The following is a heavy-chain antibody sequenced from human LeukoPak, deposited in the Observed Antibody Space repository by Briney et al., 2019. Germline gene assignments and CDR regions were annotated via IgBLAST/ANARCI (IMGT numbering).Heavy chain of an antibody. CDR1: GYSFTSYW. Sequence: GESLKISCKGSGYSFTSYWIGWVRQMPGKGLEWMGIIYPGDSDTRYSPSFQGQVTISADKSISTAYLQWCSLKASDTAMYYCARQELLWFGLDQIYYFDYWGQGTLVTVSS. CDR2: IYPGDSDT. J-gene: IGHJ4*02. D-gene: IGHD3-10*01. CDR3: ARQELLWFGLDQIYYFDY. V-gene: IGHV5-51*01.